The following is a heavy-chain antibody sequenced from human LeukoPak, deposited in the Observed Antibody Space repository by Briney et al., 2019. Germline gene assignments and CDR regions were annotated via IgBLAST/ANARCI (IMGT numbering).Heavy chain of an antibody. CDR1: GFSFSSYD. CDR2: VSYDRGHN. V-gene: IGHV3-30*03. Sequence: AETLSLSCAASGFSFSSYDMFWVGRPPREGLLGWAVVSYDRGHNYYKDSVKGRFTISRDNSQNTLYLQMNSLRLEDTAVYYCARKYDIWTVPSPIDSWGQGTLVTVSS. D-gene: IGHD3-9*01. CDR3: ARKYDIWTVPSPIDS. J-gene: IGHJ4*02.